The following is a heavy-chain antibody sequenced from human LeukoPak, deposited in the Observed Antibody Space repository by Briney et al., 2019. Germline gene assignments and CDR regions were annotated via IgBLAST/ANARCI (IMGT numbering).Heavy chain of an antibody. V-gene: IGHV1-58*02. Sequence: ASVKVSCKASGFTFTSSAMQWVRQARGQRLERIGWIVVGSGNTNYAQKFQERVTITRDMSTSTAYMELSSLRSEDTAVYYCAAGRPIAARDYYYYYYMDVWGKGTTVTVSS. J-gene: IGHJ6*03. CDR1: GFTFTSSA. D-gene: IGHD6-6*01. CDR3: AAGRPIAARDYYYYYYMDV. CDR2: IVVGSGNT.